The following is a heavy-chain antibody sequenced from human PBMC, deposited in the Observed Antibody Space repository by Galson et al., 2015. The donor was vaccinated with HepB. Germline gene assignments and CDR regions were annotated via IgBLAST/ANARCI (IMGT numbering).Heavy chain of an antibody. Sequence: SVKVSCKASGYTFTSYYMHWVRQAPGQGLEWMGIINPSGGSTSYAQEFQGRVTMTRDTSTSTVYMELSSLRSEDTAVYYCARDPTMYSGSYYFDYWGQGTLVTVSS. CDR1: GYTFTSYY. V-gene: IGHV1-46*01. D-gene: IGHD1-26*01. J-gene: IGHJ4*02. CDR2: INPSGGST. CDR3: ARDPTMYSGSYYFDY.